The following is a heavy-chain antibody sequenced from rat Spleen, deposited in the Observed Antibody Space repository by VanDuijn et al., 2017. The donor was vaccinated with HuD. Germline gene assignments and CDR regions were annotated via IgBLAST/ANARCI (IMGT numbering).Heavy chain of an antibody. J-gene: IGHJ2*01. CDR2: ISYDGSTT. D-gene: IGHD1-11*01. Sequence: EVQLVESDGGLVQPGRSLKLSCAASGFTFSDYNMAWVRQAPKKGLEWVATISYDGSTTYYRDSVKVRFTISRDNAKSSLYLQMDSLRSADTATYSCTTIYGGYNHYFDYWGQGVMVTVSS. CDR3: TTIYGGYNHYFDY. CDR1: GFTFSDYN. V-gene: IGHV5-7*01.